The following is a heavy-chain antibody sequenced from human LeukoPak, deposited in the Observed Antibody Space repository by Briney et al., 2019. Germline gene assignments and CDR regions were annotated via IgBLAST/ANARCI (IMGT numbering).Heavy chain of an antibody. J-gene: IGHJ4*02. CDR3: ARGRRDLLLWFGEYSVFDY. V-gene: IGHV3-53*01. D-gene: IGHD3-10*01. Sequence: PGGSLRLSCAASGFTVSSNYMSWVRQAPGKGLESVSVIYSGGSTYYADSVKGRFTISRDNSKNTLYLQMNSLRAEDTAVYYCARGRRDLLLWFGEYSVFDYWGQGTLVTVSS. CDR1: GFTVSSNY. CDR2: IYSGGST.